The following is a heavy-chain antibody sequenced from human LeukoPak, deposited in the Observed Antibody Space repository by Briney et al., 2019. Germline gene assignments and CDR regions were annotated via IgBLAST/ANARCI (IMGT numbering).Heavy chain of an antibody. D-gene: IGHD3-22*01. Sequence: GGSLRLSCAASGFTFSSYAMSWVRQAPGKGLEWVSAISGGGGSTYYADSVKGRFTISRDNSKNTLYLQMNSLRAEDTAVYYCAKSLGYYYDTRGAFDIWGQGTMVTVSS. CDR2: ISGGGGST. CDR3: AKSLGYYYDTRGAFDI. CDR1: GFTFSSYA. J-gene: IGHJ3*02. V-gene: IGHV3-23*01.